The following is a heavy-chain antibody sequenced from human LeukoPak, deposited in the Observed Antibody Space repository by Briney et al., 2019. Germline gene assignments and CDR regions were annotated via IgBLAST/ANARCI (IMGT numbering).Heavy chain of an antibody. J-gene: IGHJ6*02. CDR1: GFTVSSNY. Sequence: GGSLRLSCAASGFTVSSNYMSWVRQAPGKGLEWVSVIYSGGSTYYADSVKGRFTFSRDNSKNTLYLQMNSLRAEDTAVYYCARGWLRDGMDVWGQGTTVTVSS. CDR3: ARGWLRDGMDV. CDR2: IYSGGST. D-gene: IGHD6-19*01. V-gene: IGHV3-53*01.